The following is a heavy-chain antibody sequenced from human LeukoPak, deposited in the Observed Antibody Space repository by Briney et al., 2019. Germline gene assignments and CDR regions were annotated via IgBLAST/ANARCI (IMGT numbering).Heavy chain of an antibody. V-gene: IGHV3-66*01. CDR1: EFSVGSNY. CDR3: ARVSDPYDSSGYYPHFDY. J-gene: IGHJ4*02. D-gene: IGHD3-22*01. Sequence: GGSLRLSCAASEFSVGSNYMTWVRQAPGKGLEWVSLIYSGGSTYYADSVKGRFTISRDNSKNTLYLQMNSLRAEDTAVYYCARVSDPYDSSGYYPHFDYWGQGTLVTVSS. CDR2: IYSGGST.